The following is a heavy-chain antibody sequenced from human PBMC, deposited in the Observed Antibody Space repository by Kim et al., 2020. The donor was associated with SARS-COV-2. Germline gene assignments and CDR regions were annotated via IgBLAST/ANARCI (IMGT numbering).Heavy chain of an antibody. V-gene: IGHV5-51*01. CDR1: GYSFTNYW. Sequence: GESLKISCKASGYSFTNYWIAWVRQMPGNGLEWMGIIYPDDSDTRYSPSFQGPVTFSADKPISTVYLPWSSLRASDTAIYYFSRRHSGGYYYYLWGQGT. J-gene: IGHJ4*02. CDR2: IYPDDSDT. CDR3: SRRHSGGYYYYL. D-gene: IGHD3-22*01.